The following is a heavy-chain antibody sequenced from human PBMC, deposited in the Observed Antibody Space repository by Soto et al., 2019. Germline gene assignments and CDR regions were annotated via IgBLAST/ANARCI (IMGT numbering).Heavy chain of an antibody. CDR2: ISSSSSTI. D-gene: IGHD5-18*01. V-gene: IGHV3-48*01. J-gene: IGHJ5*02. Sequence: PGGSLRLSCAASGFTFSSYSMNWVRQAPGKGLEWVSYISSSSSTIYYADPVKGRFTISRDNAKNSLYLQMNSLRAEDTAVYYCARDTAMVQATWGQGTLVTVSS. CDR3: ARDTAMVQAT. CDR1: GFTFSSYS.